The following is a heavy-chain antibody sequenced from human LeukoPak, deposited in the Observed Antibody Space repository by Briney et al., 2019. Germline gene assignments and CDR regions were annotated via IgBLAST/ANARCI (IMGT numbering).Heavy chain of an antibody. Sequence: PGGSLRLSCAASGLTVSSNYMSWVRQAPGKGLEWVSAISGSGGSTYYADSVKGRFTISRDNSKNTLYLQMNSLRAEDTAVYYCAKSSGGYDPFDYWGQGTLVTVSS. D-gene: IGHD5-12*01. CDR2: ISGSGGST. J-gene: IGHJ4*02. V-gene: IGHV3-23*01. CDR3: AKSSGGYDPFDY. CDR1: GLTVSSNY.